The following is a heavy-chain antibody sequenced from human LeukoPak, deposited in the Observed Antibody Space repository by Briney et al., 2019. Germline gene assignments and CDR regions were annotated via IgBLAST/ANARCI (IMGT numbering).Heavy chain of an antibody. J-gene: IGHJ3*02. CDR2: IYTSGST. CDR3: ARLPLYCSSTSRRHDAFDI. CDR1: GGSISSYY. D-gene: IGHD2-2*01. V-gene: IGHV4-4*09. Sequence: SETLSLTCTVSGGSISSYYWSWIRQPPGKGLEWIGYIYTSGSTNYNPSLKSRVTISVDTSKNQFSLKLSSVTAADTAVYYCARLPLYCSSTSRRHDAFDILGQGTMVTVSS.